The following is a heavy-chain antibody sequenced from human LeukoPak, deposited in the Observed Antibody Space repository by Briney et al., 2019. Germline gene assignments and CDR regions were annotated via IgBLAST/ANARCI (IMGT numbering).Heavy chain of an antibody. CDR3: VRAFPPLRTATAGDF. D-gene: IGHD4-11*01. J-gene: IGHJ4*02. Sequence: GGSLRLSCTASGFTFSDCDMNWVRQAPGKGLEWVSSISGRSTHVYYGDSVKGRFSISRDNAQNLVFLQMNSLRVEDTAVYYCVRAFPPLRTATAGDFWGQGVLVTVSS. CDR2: ISGRSTHV. CDR1: GFTFSDCD. V-gene: IGHV3-21*06.